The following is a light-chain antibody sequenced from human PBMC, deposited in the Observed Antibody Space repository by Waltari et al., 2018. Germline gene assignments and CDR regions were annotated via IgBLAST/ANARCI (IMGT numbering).Light chain of an antibody. Sequence: DIQMTQSPSTLSASVGDRVNISCRAGQSISVYLNWYQQKHGEAPKLLIYAASSLQSGVPSRFSGSGSGTDFTLTISSLQPEDFATYYCQQSYSTPWTFGQGTKVEIK. CDR2: AAS. V-gene: IGKV1-39*01. J-gene: IGKJ1*01. CDR3: QQSYSTPWT. CDR1: QSISVY.